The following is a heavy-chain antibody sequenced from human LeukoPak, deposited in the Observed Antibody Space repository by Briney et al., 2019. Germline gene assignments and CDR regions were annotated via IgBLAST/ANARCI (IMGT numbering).Heavy chain of an antibody. CDR3: ARVVIWNYYYYYCMDV. CDR2: IYSGGST. D-gene: IGHD3-16*02. V-gene: IGHV3-66*01. CDR1: GFTVSSNY. Sequence: QPGGSLRLSCAASGFTVSSNYMSWVRQAPGKGLEWVSVIYSGGSTYYADSVKGRFTISRDHSKNTLYLQMNSLRAEDTAVYYCARVVIWNYYYYYCMDVWGQGTTVTVSS. J-gene: IGHJ6*02.